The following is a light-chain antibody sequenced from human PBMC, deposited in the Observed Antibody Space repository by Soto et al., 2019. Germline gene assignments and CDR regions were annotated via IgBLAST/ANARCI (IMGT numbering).Light chain of an antibody. J-gene: IGKJ2*01. V-gene: IGKV4-1*01. CDR2: WAS. Sequence: DIVMTQSPDSLAVSLGERATINCRSSQSVLYSSNNKNYLNWHQQKPGQPPKLLISWASTRESGVPDRFSGSGSGTDFTLTISSLQAEDVAVYYCQQYYSTLYTFGQGTKLEIK. CDR3: QQYYSTLYT. CDR1: QSVLYSSNNKNY.